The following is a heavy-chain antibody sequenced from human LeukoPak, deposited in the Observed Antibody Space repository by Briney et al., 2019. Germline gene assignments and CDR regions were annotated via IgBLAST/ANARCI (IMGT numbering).Heavy chain of an antibody. J-gene: IGHJ3*02. Sequence: ASVKVSCKASGYTFTGYYLHWVRQAPGQGPEWVGWIHPNSGGTNYAQRFQGRVTMTRDTSITTAYMELSRLTSDDTALYYCARGIINKDAFDIWGQGTMVTVSS. CDR2: IHPNSGGT. V-gene: IGHV1-2*02. CDR3: ARGIINKDAFDI. CDR1: GYTFTGYY. D-gene: IGHD3-10*01.